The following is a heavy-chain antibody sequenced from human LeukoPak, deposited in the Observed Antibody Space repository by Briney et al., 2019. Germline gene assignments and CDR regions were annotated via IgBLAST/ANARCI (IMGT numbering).Heavy chain of an antibody. Sequence: ASVKVSCKASGYTFTSYDINWVRQATGQGLEWMGWMNPNSGNTGYAQKFQGRVTMTRNTSRSTAYMELSSLRSEDTAVYYCARGLNWGGWRLYYYYYMDVWGKGTTVTISS. J-gene: IGHJ6*03. CDR3: ARGLNWGGWRLYYYYYMDV. D-gene: IGHD3-16*01. CDR1: GYTFTSYD. V-gene: IGHV1-8*02. CDR2: MNPNSGNT.